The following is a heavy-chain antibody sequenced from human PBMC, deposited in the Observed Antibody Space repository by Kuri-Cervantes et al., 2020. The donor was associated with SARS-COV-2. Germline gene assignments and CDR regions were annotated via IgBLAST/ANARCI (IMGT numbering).Heavy chain of an antibody. CDR3: ARDRGGNTMTTYNTFDY. CDR1: GYTFTGYY. CDR2: INPNSGGT. V-gene: IGHV1-2*02. Sequence: ASVKVSCKASGYTFTGYYMHWVRQAPGQGLEWMGWINPNSGGTNYAQKFQGRVTMTRDTSISTAYMELSRLRSDDTAVYYCARDRGGNTMTTYNTFDYWGQGTLVTVSS. D-gene: IGHD4-17*01. J-gene: IGHJ4*02.